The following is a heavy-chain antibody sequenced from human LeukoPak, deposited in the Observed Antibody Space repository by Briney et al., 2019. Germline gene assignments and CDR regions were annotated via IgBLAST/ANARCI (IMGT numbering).Heavy chain of an antibody. D-gene: IGHD2-2*01. CDR2: INHSGST. CDR1: GGSFSGYY. V-gene: IGHV4-34*01. CDR3: ARGRYCSSTSCYGGYYYYYYGMDV. Sequence: SETLSLTCAVYGGSFSGYYWSWIRQPPGKGLEGIGEINHSGSTNYNPSLKSRVTISVDTSKNQFSLKLSSVTAADTAVYYCARGRYCSSTSCYGGYYYYYYGMDVWGKGTTVTVSS. J-gene: IGHJ6*04.